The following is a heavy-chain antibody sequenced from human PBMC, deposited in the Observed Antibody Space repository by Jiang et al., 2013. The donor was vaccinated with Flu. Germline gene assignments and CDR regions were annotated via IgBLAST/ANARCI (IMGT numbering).Heavy chain of an antibody. V-gene: IGHV1-18*01. J-gene: IGHJ5*02. Sequence: ASGYTLPAYGISSGATGPGQGLEWMGWISAYNGNTNYAQKLQGRVTMTTDTSTSTAYMELRSLRSDDTAVYYCARLTPYCSGGSCYGGWFDPWGQGTLVTVSS. D-gene: IGHD2-15*01. CDR2: ISAYNGNT. CDR3: ARLTPYCSGGSCYGGWFDP. CDR1: GYTLPAYG.